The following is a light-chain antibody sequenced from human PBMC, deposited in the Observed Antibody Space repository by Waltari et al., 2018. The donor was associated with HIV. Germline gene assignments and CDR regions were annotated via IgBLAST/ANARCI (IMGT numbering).Light chain of an antibody. J-gene: IGLJ1*01. CDR3: SSYTSNTTPDI. Sequence: QSALTQPASVSGSPGQSITISCTGTSSDVGGDNYVSWYQQHPGKAPKLLIYEVTTRPAGVSNRYFGSKSRNTASLTIAGLQAEDEADYSCSSYTSNTTPDIFGTGTKVTVL. V-gene: IGLV2-14*01. CDR2: EVT. CDR1: SSDVGGDNY.